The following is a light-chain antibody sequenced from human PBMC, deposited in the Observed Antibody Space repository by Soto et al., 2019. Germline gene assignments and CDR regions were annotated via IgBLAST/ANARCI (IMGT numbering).Light chain of an antibody. CDR2: GAY. J-gene: IGKJ1*01. CDR1: QSVSSSF. V-gene: IGKV3-20*01. CDR3: QQYGSSPWT. Sequence: EIVLKNSQGTLSLYPGERTTLSCLASQSVSSSFLTWYQQKPGQAPRLPIYGAYSRATGIPDSFSGSGSGTDFTLTISRLEPEDFAVYYCQQYGSSPWTFGQGTKVDI.